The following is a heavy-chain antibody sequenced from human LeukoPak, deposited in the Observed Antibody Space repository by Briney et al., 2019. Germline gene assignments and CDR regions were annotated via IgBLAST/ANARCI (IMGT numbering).Heavy chain of an antibody. CDR1: GFTFSSYA. CDR2: ISYDGSNK. D-gene: IGHD3-10*01. V-gene: IGHV3-30*04. Sequence: GGSLRLSCAASGFTFSSYAMHWVRQAPGKGLEWVAVISYDGSNKYYADSVRGRFTISRDNSKNTLYLQMNSLRAEDTAVYYCASGFGELLSSWGQGTLVTVSS. J-gene: IGHJ4*02. CDR3: ASGFGELLSS.